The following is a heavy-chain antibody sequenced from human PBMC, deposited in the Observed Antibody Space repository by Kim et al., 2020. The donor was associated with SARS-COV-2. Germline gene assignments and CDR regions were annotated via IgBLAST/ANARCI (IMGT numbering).Heavy chain of an antibody. D-gene: IGHD4-17*01. CDR2: IWYDGSNK. CDR3: AKPHDYGDYAYYFDY. J-gene: IGHJ4*02. CDR1: GFTFSSYG. Sequence: GGSLRLSCAASGFTFSSYGMHWVRQAPGKGLEWVAVIWYDGSNKYYADSVKGRFTISRDNSKNTLYLQMNSLRAEDTAVYYCAKPHDYGDYAYYFDYWGQGTLVTVSS. V-gene: IGHV3-33*06.